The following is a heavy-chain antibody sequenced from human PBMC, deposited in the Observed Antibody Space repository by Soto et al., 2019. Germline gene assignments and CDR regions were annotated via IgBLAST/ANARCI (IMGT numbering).Heavy chain of an antibody. J-gene: IGHJ6*03. CDR1: GGSISSYY. Sequence: SETLSLTCTVSGGSISSYYWSWIRQPPGKGLEWIGYIYYSGSTNYNPSLKSRVTISVDTSKNQFSLKLSSVTAADTAVYYCARQSGVVKSYMDVWGKGTTVTVSS. V-gene: IGHV4-59*08. D-gene: IGHD3-22*01. CDR2: IYYSGST. CDR3: ARQSGVVKSYMDV.